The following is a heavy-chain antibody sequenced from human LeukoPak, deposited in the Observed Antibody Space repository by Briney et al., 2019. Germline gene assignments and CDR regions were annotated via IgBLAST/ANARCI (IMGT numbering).Heavy chain of an antibody. CDR3: ARDLHCSGGSCYSEHAFDI. V-gene: IGHV4-39*02. Sequence: KSSETLSLTCTVSGGSISSSSYYWGWIRQPPGKGLEWIGSIYYSGSTYYNPSLKSRVTISVDTSKNQFSLKLSSVTAADTAVYYCARDLHCSGGSCYSEHAFDIWGQGTMVTVSS. D-gene: IGHD2-15*01. CDR2: IYYSGST. J-gene: IGHJ3*02. CDR1: GGSISSSSYY.